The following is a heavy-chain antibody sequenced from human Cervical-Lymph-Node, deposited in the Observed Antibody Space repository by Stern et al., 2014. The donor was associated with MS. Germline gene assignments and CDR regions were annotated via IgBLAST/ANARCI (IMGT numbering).Heavy chain of an antibody. CDR1: GYSFTSYF. CDR2: SNTSAGNT. Sequence: VQLVESGAEMKQPGASVKVSCMASGYSFTSYFIIWVRQAPGQGLEWMGRSNTSAGNTNYAQKFQGRVVMTSDTSTGTVYLELSSLRSEDTAVYYCARDEGADYWGQGTLVTVSS. J-gene: IGHJ4*02. CDR3: ARDEGADY. V-gene: IGHV1-46*01.